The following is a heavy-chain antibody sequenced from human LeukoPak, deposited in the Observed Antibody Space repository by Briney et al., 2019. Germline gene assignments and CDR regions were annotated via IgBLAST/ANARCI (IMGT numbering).Heavy chain of an antibody. D-gene: IGHD3-10*01. V-gene: IGHV3-23*01. CDR3: ARDSYQDYYGRFDP. CDR1: GFTFSNYA. CDR2: ISGSGGST. J-gene: IGHJ5*02. Sequence: GGSLRLSCAASGFTFSNYAMSWVRQAPGKGLEWVSSISGSGGSTYYADSVNGRFTISRDNSENTLYLQMNGLTAEDTAMYYCARDSYQDYYGRFDPWGQGTLVIVSS.